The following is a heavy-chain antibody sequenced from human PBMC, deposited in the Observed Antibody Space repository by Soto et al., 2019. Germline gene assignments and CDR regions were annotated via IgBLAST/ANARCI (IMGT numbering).Heavy chain of an antibody. D-gene: IGHD3-3*01. CDR2: ISGSGGST. J-gene: IGHJ4*02. V-gene: IGHV3-23*01. CDR1: GFTFSSYA. CDR3: AKDSGYDFWSGYYGFDY. Sequence: EVQLLESGGGLVQPGGSLRLSCAASGFTFSSYAMSWVRQAPGKGLEWVSAISGSGGSTYYADSVKGRFTISRDNSKNPLYLQMNSLRAEDTAVYYCAKDSGYDFWSGYYGFDYWGQGTLVTVSS.